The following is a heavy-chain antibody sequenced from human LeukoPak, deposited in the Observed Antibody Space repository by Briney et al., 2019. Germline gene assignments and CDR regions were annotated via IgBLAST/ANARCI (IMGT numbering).Heavy chain of an antibody. V-gene: IGHV3-9*01. J-gene: IGHJ6*03. CDR2: ISWNSGPT. Sequence: SGGSLRLSCAASGFTFDDYAMHWVRHAPGKGLEWVSGISWNSGPTVYADSVKGRLTISRDNAKDSLYLQMNSLRAEDTAVYYCARVGDCSGGSCYKRYYYMDVWGKGTTVTISS. CDR3: ARVGDCSGGSCYKRYYYMDV. CDR1: GFTFDDYA. D-gene: IGHD2-15*01.